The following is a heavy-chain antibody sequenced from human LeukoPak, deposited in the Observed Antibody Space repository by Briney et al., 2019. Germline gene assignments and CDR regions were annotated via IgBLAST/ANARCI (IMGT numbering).Heavy chain of an antibody. J-gene: IGHJ6*03. Sequence: GGSLRLSCAASGFTFSSYSMNWVRQAPGKGLEWVSSISSSSSYIYYADSVKGRFTISRDNAKNSLYLQMNSLRGEDTAVYYCARDQAISHMDVWGKGTTVTISS. CDR3: ARDQAISHMDV. CDR1: GFTFSSYS. CDR2: ISSSSSYI. V-gene: IGHV3-21*01. D-gene: IGHD3-9*01.